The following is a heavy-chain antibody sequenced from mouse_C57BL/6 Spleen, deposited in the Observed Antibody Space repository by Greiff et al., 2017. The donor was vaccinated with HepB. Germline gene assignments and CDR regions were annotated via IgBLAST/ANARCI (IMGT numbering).Heavy chain of an antibody. J-gene: IGHJ4*01. V-gene: IGHV1-80*01. CDR3: ARPDSGYYYYAMDY. Sequence: VKLQESGAELVKPGASVKISCKASGYAFSSYWMNWVKQRPGKGLEWIGQIYPGDGDTNYNGKFKGKATLTADKSSSTAYMQLSSLTSEDSAVYFCARPDSGYYYYAMDYWGQGTSVTVSS. CDR2: IYPGDGDT. D-gene: IGHD3-2*02. CDR1: GYAFSSYW.